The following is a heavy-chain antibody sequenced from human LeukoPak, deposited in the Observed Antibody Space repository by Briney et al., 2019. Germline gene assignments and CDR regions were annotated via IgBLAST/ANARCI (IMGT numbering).Heavy chain of an antibody. CDR2: ISSSSSYI. D-gene: IGHD3-10*01. CDR1: GFTFSSYS. V-gene: IGHV3-21*01. CDR3: ARDPISITVGDY. J-gene: IGHJ4*02. Sequence: GGSLRLSCAASGFTFSSYSMNWVRQAPGKGLEWVSSISSSSSYIYYADSVKGRFTISRDNAKNSLYLQMSSLRAEDTAVYYCARDPISITVGDYWGQGTLVTVSS.